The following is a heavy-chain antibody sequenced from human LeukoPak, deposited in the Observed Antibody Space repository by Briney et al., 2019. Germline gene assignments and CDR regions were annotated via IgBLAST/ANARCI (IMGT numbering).Heavy chain of an antibody. J-gene: IGHJ3*02. D-gene: IGHD3-10*01. CDR1: GFTFSSYS. V-gene: IGHV3-21*01. CDR3: ARGSYSRVWGVNFGAFDI. CDR2: ISSSSSYI. Sequence: GGSLRLSCAASGFTFSSYSMNWVRQAPGKGLEWVSSISSSSSYIYYADSVKGRFTISRDNAKNTLYLQMNSQRAEDTAVYYCARGSYSRVWGVNFGAFDIWGQGTMVTVSS.